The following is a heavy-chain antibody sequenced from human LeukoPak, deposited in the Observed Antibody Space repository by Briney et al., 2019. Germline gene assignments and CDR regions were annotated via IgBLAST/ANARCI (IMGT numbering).Heavy chain of an antibody. V-gene: IGHV4-31*03. Sequence: SQTLSLTCTVSGGSISSGGYYWSWIRQHPGKGLEWIGYIYYSGSTYYNPSLKSRVTISVDASKNQFSPKLSSVTAADTAVYYCARGRSKGELPTYNWFDPWGQGTLVTVSS. CDR2: IYYSGST. D-gene: IGHD1-26*01. J-gene: IGHJ5*02. CDR3: ARGRSKGELPTYNWFDP. CDR1: GGSISSGGYY.